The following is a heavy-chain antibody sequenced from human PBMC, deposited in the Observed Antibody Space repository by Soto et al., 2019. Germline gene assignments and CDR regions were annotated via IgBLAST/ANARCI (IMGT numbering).Heavy chain of an antibody. V-gene: IGHV1-69*06. J-gene: IGHJ4*02. Sequence: GPSVKVSCKASGGTFSSYAISWVRQAPGQGLEWMGGIIPIFGTANYAQKFQGRVTITADKSTSTAYMELSSLRSEDTAVYYCARRDSRNWNYISPSYFDYWGQGTLVTGSS. CDR1: GGTFSSYA. D-gene: IGHD1-7*01. CDR2: IIPIFGTA. CDR3: ARRDSRNWNYISPSYFDY.